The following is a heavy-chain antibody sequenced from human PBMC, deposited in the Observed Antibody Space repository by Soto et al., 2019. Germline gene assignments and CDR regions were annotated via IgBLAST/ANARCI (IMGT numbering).Heavy chain of an antibody. J-gene: IGHJ6*02. V-gene: IGHV3-30-3*01. CDR1: GFTFSSYA. D-gene: IGHD1-1*01. CDR2: ISYDGSNK. Sequence: QVQLVESGGGVVQPGRSLRLSCAASGFTFSSYAMHWVRQAPGKGLEWVAVISYDGSNKYYADSVKGRFTISRDNSKNTRYLYMNSRRAGDTAVYYCTRDRLRYNWNDFPSYCYGMDVWGQGPTVNVSS. CDR3: TRDRLRYNWNDFPSYCYGMDV.